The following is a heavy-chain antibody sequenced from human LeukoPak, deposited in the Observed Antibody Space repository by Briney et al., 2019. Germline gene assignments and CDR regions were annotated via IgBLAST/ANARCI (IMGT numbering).Heavy chain of an antibody. J-gene: IGHJ4*02. V-gene: IGHV3-30*18. Sequence: GGSPRLSCAASGFTFSSYSMNWVRQAPGKGLEWVAVISYDGSNKYYADSVKGRFTISRDNSKNTLYLQMNSLRAEDTAVYYCAKAPWVPTVPGYYFDYWGQGTLVTVSS. D-gene: IGHD4-17*01. CDR1: GFTFSSYS. CDR3: AKAPWVPTVPGYYFDY. CDR2: ISYDGSNK.